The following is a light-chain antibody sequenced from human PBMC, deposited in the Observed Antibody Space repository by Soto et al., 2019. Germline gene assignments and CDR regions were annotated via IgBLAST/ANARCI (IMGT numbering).Light chain of an antibody. J-gene: IGKJ1*01. CDR1: QSIAIY. CDR3: QQSSSTPRT. CDR2: AAS. V-gene: IGKV1-39*01. Sequence: DIQMTQSPSSLSASLGDRVTITCRASQSIAIYLNWYQHKPGKAPKLLIYAASSLQSGVPSRFSGSGSGTDFTLTISSLQPEDFATYYCQQSSSTPRTFXQGTKVDIK.